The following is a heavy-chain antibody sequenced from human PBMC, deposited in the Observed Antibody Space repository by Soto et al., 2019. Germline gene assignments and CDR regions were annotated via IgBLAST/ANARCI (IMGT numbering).Heavy chain of an antibody. CDR1: GFPFNTYA. Sequence: GGSLRLSCEASGFPFNTYATTWFRQVPGMGLEWVSTTSNNGNTDFAESVRGRFTVSRDNSKNILYLQMTNLRVEDAAIYFCAKDLRPGLIVPTKSGFDPWGQGTLVTVSS. D-gene: IGHD2-21*01. CDR3: AKDLRPGLIVPTKSGFDP. CDR2: TSNNGNT. J-gene: IGHJ5*02. V-gene: IGHV3-23*01.